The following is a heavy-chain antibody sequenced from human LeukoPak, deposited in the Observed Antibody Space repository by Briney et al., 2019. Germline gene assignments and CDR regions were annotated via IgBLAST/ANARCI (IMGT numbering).Heavy chain of an antibody. CDR3: ATAARSERGYYYYYGMDV. Sequence: SETLSLTCTVSGGSISSYYWSWIRQPAGKGLEWIGRIYTSGSTNYNPSLKSRVTMPVDTSKNQFSLKLSSVTAADTAVYYCATAARSERGYYYYYGMDVWGQGTTVTVSS. J-gene: IGHJ6*02. D-gene: IGHD3-16*01. V-gene: IGHV4-4*07. CDR1: GGSISSYY. CDR2: IYTSGST.